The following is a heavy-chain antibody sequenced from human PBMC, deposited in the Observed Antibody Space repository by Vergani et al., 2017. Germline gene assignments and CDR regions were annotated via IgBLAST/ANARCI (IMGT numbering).Heavy chain of an antibody. Sequence: HLQESGPGLVKPSETLSLTCTLSGGSISSSSHFWGWLRQTPGKGLEWIGSIYYSGSTYYNPSLKSRVSISVDTSKNQFSLKLSSVTAADSAVYYCARHDSGHYDSSYYGLDVWGQXP. CDR1: GGSISSSSHF. CDR2: IYYSGST. J-gene: IGHJ6*02. CDR3: ARHDSGHYDSSYYGLDV. V-gene: IGHV4-39*01. D-gene: IGHD3-16*01.